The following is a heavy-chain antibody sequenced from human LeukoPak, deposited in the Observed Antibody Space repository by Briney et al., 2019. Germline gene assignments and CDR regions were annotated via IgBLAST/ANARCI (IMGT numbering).Heavy chain of an antibody. CDR2: ISGSGGST. Sequence: PGGSLRLSCAASGFTFSSYAMSWVRQAPGRGLEWVSAISGSGGSTYYADSVKGRFTISRDNSKNTLYLQMNSLRAEDTAVYYCAKGYSYGYGLNRYFDYWGQGTLVTVPS. V-gene: IGHV3-23*01. CDR1: GFTFSSYA. J-gene: IGHJ4*02. D-gene: IGHD5-18*01. CDR3: AKGYSYGYGLNRYFDY.